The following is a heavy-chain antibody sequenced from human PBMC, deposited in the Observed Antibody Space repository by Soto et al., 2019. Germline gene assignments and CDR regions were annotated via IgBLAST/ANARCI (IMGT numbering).Heavy chain of an antibody. CDR2: IWYDGSNK. CDR3: ARDHSYGDFFLYGMDV. V-gene: IGHV3-33*01. Sequence: GGSLRLSCAASGFTFSSYGMHWVRQAPGKGLEWVAVIWYDGSNKYYADSVKGRFTISRDNSKNTLYLQMNSLRAEDTAVYYCARDHSYGDFFLYGMDVWGQGTTVTVSS. CDR1: GFTFSSYG. D-gene: IGHD4-17*01. J-gene: IGHJ6*02.